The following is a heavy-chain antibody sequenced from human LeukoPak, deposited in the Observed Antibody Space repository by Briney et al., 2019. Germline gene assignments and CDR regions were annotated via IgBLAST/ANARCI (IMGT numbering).Heavy chain of an antibody. CDR1: GYTLTELS. CDR2: FDPEDGET. D-gene: IGHD1-20*01. CDR3: ATGLQTNNWNYFDY. V-gene: IGHV1-24*01. J-gene: IGHJ4*02. Sequence: ASVKVSCKVSGYTLTELSMHWVRQAPGKGLEWMGGFDPEDGETIYAQKFQGRVTMTEDTSTDTAYMELSSLRSEDAAVYYCATGLQTNNWNYFDYWGQGTPVTVSS.